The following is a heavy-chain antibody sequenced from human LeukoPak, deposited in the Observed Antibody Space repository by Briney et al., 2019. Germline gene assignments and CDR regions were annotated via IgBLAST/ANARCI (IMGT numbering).Heavy chain of an antibody. J-gene: IGHJ4*02. CDR1: TGSISTYY. CDR2: IYHGGTT. Sequence: SETLSLTCSVSTGSISTYYWSWIRQSPGKGLEWIGYIYHGGTTSYNPSLKRRVTISVDSPKNQFFLRLTSLTAADTALYYCARHGGSPDYFDSWGPGSLVIVSS. CDR3: ARHGGSPDYFDS. D-gene: IGHD2-15*01. V-gene: IGHV4-59*08.